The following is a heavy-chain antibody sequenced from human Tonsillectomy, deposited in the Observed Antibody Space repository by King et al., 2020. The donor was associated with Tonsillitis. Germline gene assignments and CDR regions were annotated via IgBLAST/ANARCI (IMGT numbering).Heavy chain of an antibody. CDR2: ISSSSSYT. CDR1: GFTFSDYF. D-gene: IGHD5-12*01. CDR3: SISRDIVATIADY. J-gene: IGHJ4*02. Sequence: VQSGGGLVKPGGSLRPSCAASGFTFSDYFVTWIRQAPGKGLEWVSYISSSSSYTNYADSVKGRFTISRDNAKNSLFLQMNSLRAEDTAVYYCSISRDIVATIADYWGQGTLVTVSS. V-gene: IGHV3-11*05.